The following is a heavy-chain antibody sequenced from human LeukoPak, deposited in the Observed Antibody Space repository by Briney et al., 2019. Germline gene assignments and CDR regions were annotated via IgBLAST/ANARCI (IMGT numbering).Heavy chain of an antibody. CDR3: ARDYGSGVEYFDY. Sequence: PGGSLRLSCAASGFTFSSYWMSWVRQAPGKGLEWVANIKQDGSEKYYVDSVKGRFTISRDNSKNTLYLQMNSLRAEDTAVYYCARDYGSGVEYFDYWGQGTLVTVSS. CDR2: IKQDGSEK. CDR1: GFTFSSYW. V-gene: IGHV3-7*01. J-gene: IGHJ4*02. D-gene: IGHD3-10*01.